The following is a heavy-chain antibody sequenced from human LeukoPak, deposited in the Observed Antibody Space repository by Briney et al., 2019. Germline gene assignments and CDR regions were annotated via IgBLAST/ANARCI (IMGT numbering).Heavy chain of an antibody. V-gene: IGHV3-33*01. D-gene: IGHD2-21*02. CDR3: ARRPGLLHDAFDI. J-gene: IGHJ3*02. Sequence: PGRSLRLSCAASGFTFSSYGMHWVRQAPGKGLEWGAVIWYDGSNKYYADSVKGRFTISRDNSKNTLYLQMNSLRAEDTAVYYCARRPGLLHDAFDIWGQGTMVTVSS. CDR2: IWYDGSNK. CDR1: GFTFSSYG.